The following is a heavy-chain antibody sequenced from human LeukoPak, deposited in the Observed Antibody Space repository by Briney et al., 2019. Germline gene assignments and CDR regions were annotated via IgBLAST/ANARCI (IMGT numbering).Heavy chain of an antibody. CDR1: GGSISSGDYY. V-gene: IGHV4-30-4*01. Sequence: PSETLSLNCTVSGGSISSGDYYWSWIRQPPGKGLEWIGYIYYSGSTYYNPSLKSRVTISVDTSKNQFSLKLSSVTAADTAVYYCARDLYYYGSGDYYYYGMDVWGKGTTVTVSS. CDR2: IYYSGST. CDR3: ARDLYYYGSGDYYYYGMDV. J-gene: IGHJ6*04. D-gene: IGHD3-10*01.